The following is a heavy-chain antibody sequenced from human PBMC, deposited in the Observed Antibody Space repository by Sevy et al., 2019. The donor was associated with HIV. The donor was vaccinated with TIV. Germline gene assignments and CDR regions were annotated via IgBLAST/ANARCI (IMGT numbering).Heavy chain of an antibody. J-gene: IGHJ5*02. CDR1: GFTLNSYA. Sequence: GGSLRLSCVASGFTLNSYAMSWVRQAPGKGLEWISDISGTGGRTTYADSVVGRFTISRDNSKNTLYLQMNSLRAEDTAIYYCARDGYNWIPFDRWGHGTLVTVSS. V-gene: IGHV3-23*01. CDR3: ARDGYNWIPFDR. CDR2: ISGTGGRT. D-gene: IGHD1-20*01.